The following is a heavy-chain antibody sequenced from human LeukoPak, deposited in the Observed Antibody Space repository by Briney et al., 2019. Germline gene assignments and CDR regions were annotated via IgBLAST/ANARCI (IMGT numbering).Heavy chain of an antibody. CDR1: GYTFTGYY. D-gene: IGHD6-13*01. V-gene: IGHV1-2*02. CDR2: INPHRGVT. J-gene: IGHJ4*02. CDR3: ARDLFLAATEREGDDY. Sequence: EASVKVSCKASGYTFTGYYIHWVRQAPGQGLEWMAWINPHRGVTNYAQKFQGRVTLTRDTSISTAYMELSRLTSDDTAVYYCARDLFLAATEREGDDYWGQGTLVTVSS.